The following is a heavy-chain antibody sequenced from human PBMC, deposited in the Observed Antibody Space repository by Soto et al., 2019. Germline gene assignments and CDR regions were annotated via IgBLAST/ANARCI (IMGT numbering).Heavy chain of an antibody. J-gene: IGHJ4*02. D-gene: IGHD4-17*01. V-gene: IGHV3-30*18. CDR1: RFSFSTYG. CDR2: ILYDGTKK. Sequence: PGGSLRLSCAASRFSFSTYGMHWVRQAPGKGLEWVAVILYDGTKKYYADSMKGRFTISRDNSKNTLYLQMNSLRAEDTAVYYCAKDRGALRWSEEHYYFDYWGQGTLVTVSS. CDR3: AKDRGALRWSEEHYYFDY.